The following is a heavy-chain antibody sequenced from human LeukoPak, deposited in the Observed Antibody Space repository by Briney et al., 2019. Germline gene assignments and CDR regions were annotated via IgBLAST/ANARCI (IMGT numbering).Heavy chain of an antibody. D-gene: IGHD3-10*01. J-gene: IGHJ4*02. CDR1: NNTLSNNG. Sequence: ASVKVSCKASNNTLSNNGISWVRQAPGQGLEWMGWINAYNGNTNYAQRLQDRVTMTTDTSTSTAYMELRSLKSDDTAVYYCARPLLWFGELLVWGQGTLVTVSS. CDR3: ARPLLWFGELLV. V-gene: IGHV1-18*01. CDR2: INAYNGNT.